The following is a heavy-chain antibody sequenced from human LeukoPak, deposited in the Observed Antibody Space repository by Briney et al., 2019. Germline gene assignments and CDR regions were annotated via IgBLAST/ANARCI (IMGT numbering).Heavy chain of an antibody. CDR2: IVVGSGNT. J-gene: IGHJ4*02. Sequence: AVKVPCKASGFTFTSSAMQWVRQPRVQRLGWIGCIVVGSGNTNYAQKFQERVTITRDMSTSTAYMELSSLRSEDTAVYYCAADLSGYFDYWGQGTLVTVSS. CDR1: GFTFTSSA. CDR3: AADLSGYFDY. V-gene: IGHV1-58*02. D-gene: IGHD1-26*01.